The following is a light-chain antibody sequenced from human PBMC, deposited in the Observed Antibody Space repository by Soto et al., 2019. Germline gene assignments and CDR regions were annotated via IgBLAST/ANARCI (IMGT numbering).Light chain of an antibody. Sequence: QSVLTQPPSVSGAPGQRVTISCTGSSSNIGAGYEVHWYQQLPGTAPKLLIYDNNSRPSGVPDRFSGSKSGTSASLVITGIQAEDEADYYCQTYDNLLSGSRVFGGGTQLTVL. CDR1: SSNIGAGYE. J-gene: IGLJ2*01. CDR2: DNN. V-gene: IGLV1-40*01. CDR3: QTYDNLLSGSRV.